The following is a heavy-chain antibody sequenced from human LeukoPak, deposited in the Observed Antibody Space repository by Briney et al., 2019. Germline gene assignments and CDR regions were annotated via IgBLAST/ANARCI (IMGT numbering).Heavy chain of an antibody. CDR3: AKDPNWGVALYCFDY. V-gene: IGHV3-23*01. Sequence: GGSLRLSCAASGFTFSSYAMSWVRQAPGKGLEWVSAISGSGGSTYYADSVKGRFTISRDNSKNTLYLQMNSLRAEDTAVYYCAKDPNWGVALYCFDYWGQGTLVTVSS. CDR1: GFTFSSYA. CDR2: ISGSGGST. D-gene: IGHD7-27*01. J-gene: IGHJ4*02.